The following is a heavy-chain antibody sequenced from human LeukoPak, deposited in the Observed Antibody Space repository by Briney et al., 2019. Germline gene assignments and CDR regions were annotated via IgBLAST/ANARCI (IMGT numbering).Heavy chain of an antibody. Sequence: GESLKISCEGSGYTFTNFWIGWVRQMPGKGLEWMGIVSPSDSDTRYSPSFQGQVTISADKSITTAYLQWSSLKASDTATYYCVRQPRVHTPDFWGQGTLVTVSS. V-gene: IGHV5-51*01. J-gene: IGHJ4*02. CDR2: VSPSDSDT. CDR1: GYTFTNFW. D-gene: IGHD1-1*01. CDR3: VRQPRVHTPDF.